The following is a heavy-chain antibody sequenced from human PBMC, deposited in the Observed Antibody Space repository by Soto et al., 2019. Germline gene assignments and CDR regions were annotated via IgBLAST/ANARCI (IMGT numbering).Heavy chain of an antibody. CDR3: TRGLSVTTRLWYYYYMDV. D-gene: IGHD4-4*01. Sequence: PGGSLRLSCAASGFTFSSYAMSWVRQAPGKGLEWVGSIRSKAYGGTTEYAASVKGRFTISRDDSKTIASLQMNSLKTEDTAVYYCTRGLSVTTRLWYYYYMDVWGKGITVTVSS. CDR1: GFTFSSYA. CDR2: IRSKAYGGTT. J-gene: IGHJ6*03. V-gene: IGHV3-49*04.